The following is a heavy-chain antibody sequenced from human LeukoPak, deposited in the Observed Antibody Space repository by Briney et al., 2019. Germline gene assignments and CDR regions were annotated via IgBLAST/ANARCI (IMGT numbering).Heavy chain of an antibody. Sequence: PSETLSLTCTVSGGSIRSGSYYWSWIRQPAGKGLEWIGRIHAGGSTNYNPSLKSRVTISADTSKSQFSLKLSSVTAADTAVYYCAREFRKGWDWFDPWGQGTLVTVSS. CDR3: AREFRKGWDWFDP. CDR1: GGSIRSGSYY. D-gene: IGHD1-26*01. J-gene: IGHJ5*02. V-gene: IGHV4-61*02. CDR2: IHAGGST.